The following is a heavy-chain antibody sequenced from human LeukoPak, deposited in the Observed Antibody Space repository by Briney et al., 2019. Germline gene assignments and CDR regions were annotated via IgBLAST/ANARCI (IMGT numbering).Heavy chain of an antibody. J-gene: IGHJ3*02. V-gene: IGHV3-23*01. CDR1: GFTFSSYG. D-gene: IGHD5-18*01. CDR3: ASIQLWTTALGGFDI. Sequence: GGSLRLSCAASGFTFSSYGMSWVRQAPGKGLEWVSAISGSGGSTYYADSVKGRFTISRDNSKNSLYLQMNSLRAEDTAVYYCASIQLWTTALGGFDIWGQGTMVTVSS. CDR2: ISGSGGST.